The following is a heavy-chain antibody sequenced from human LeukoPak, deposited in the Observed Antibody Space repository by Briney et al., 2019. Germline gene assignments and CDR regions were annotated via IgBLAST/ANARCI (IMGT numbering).Heavy chain of an antibody. D-gene: IGHD6-19*01. CDR2: IYTSGST. CDR1: GVSISSYY. CDR3: ARHSSDYYRPFDY. J-gene: IGHJ4*02. Sequence: NSSETLSLTCTVSGVSISSYYWSWTRQPAGKGLEWIGRIYTSGSTNYNPSLKSRVTMSVDTSKNQFSLKLSSVTAADTAVYYCARHSSDYYRPFDYWGQGTLVTVSS. V-gene: IGHV4-4*07.